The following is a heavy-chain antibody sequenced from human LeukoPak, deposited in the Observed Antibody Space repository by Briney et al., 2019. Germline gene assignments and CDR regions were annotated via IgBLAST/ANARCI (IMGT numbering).Heavy chain of an antibody. CDR2: INTNTGNP. J-gene: IGHJ4*02. Sequence: ASVKVSCKASGYTFSSYAMNWVRQAPGQGLEWMGWINTNTGNPTYAQGFTGRSVYSLDTSVSTAYLQISSLQAEDIAVYYCARSNNDGDYLGVGFDYWGQGTLVTVSS. CDR1: GYTFSSYA. D-gene: IGHD4-17*01. V-gene: IGHV7-4-1*02. CDR3: ARSNNDGDYLGVGFDY.